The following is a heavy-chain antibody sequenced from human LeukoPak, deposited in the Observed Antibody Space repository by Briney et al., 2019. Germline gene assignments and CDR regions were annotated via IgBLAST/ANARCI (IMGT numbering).Heavy chain of an antibody. Sequence: ASVKVSCKASGYTFTGYYIHWVRQAPGQGLGWMGWISPVSGGTNYPQKFQGRVTMTRDTSISTAYMELSTLRSDDTGVYYCALTRPQDYFDCWGQGTLVTVSS. CDR3: ALTRPQDYFDC. V-gene: IGHV1-2*02. CDR2: ISPVSGGT. J-gene: IGHJ4*02. CDR1: GYTFTGYY.